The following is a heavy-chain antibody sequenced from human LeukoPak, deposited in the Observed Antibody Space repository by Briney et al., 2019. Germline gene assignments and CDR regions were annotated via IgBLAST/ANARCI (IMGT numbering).Heavy chain of an antibody. CDR3: TTYGSGRKFDY. V-gene: IGHV3-15*04. J-gene: IGHJ4*02. CDR1: GFTFSSYG. CDR2: IESKTDGGTT. D-gene: IGHD3-10*01. Sequence: GGSLRLSCAASGFTFSSYGMHWVRQAPGKGLEWVGRIESKTDGGTTDYAAPVKGRFTISRDDSTNTLYLQMNSLKSEDTAVYYCTTYGSGRKFDYWGQGILVTVSS.